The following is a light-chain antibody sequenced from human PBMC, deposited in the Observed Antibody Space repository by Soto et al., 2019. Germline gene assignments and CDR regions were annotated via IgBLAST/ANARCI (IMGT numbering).Light chain of an antibody. J-gene: IGKJ5*01. Sequence: DIQMTQSPSTLSASAGDRVTITCRASQSISTWLAWYQQKPGKAPKLLIYGASSLASGVPSRFSGSGSGTEFTLTINRLEPEDFAVYYCQLYGISPHFGQGTRLEIK. CDR1: QSISTW. V-gene: IGKV1-5*01. CDR2: GAS. CDR3: QLYGISPH.